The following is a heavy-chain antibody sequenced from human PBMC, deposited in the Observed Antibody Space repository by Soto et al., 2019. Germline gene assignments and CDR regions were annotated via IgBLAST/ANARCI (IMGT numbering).Heavy chain of an antibody. CDR3: ARHPADYGDYDY. CDR1: GGSISSSSYY. Sequence: SETLSLTCTVSGGSISSSSYYWGWIRQPLGKGQEWIGSIYYSGSTHYNPSLKSRVTISVDTSKNQFSLKLSSVTAAGTAVYYCARHPADYGDYDYWGQGTLVTVSS. V-gene: IGHV4-39*01. CDR2: IYYSGST. J-gene: IGHJ4*02. D-gene: IGHD4-17*01.